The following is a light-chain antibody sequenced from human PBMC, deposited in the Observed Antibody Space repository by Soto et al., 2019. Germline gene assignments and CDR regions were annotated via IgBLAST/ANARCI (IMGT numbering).Light chain of an antibody. CDR2: DVS. Sequence: QSALTQPASVSGSPGQSITISCTGTSSDVGGYDYVSWYQQHPGKAPKLMIYDVSNRPSGVSYRFSGSKSGNTASLTISGLQAEDEADYSCSSYTTISSLGVVFGGGTKVTVL. V-gene: IGLV2-14*03. J-gene: IGLJ2*01. CDR1: SSDVGGYDY. CDR3: SSYTTISSLGVV.